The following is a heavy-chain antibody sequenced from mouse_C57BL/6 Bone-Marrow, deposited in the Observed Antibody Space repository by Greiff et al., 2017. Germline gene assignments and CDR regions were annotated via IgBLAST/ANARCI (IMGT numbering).Heavy chain of an antibody. J-gene: IGHJ2*01. V-gene: IGHV5-6*01. Sequence: EVKLVESGGDLVKPGGSLKLSCAASGFTFSSYGMSWVRQTPDKRLEWVATISSGGSYTYYPDSVKGRFTISRDNAKNTLYLQMSSLKSEDTAMYYCARHERQLVYWGQGTTLTVSS. CDR1: GFTFSSYG. CDR3: ARHERQLVY. D-gene: IGHD3-2*01. CDR2: ISSGGSYT.